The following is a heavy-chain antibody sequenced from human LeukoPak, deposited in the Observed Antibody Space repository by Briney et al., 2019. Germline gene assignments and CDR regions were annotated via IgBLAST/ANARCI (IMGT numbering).Heavy chain of an antibody. D-gene: IGHD1-26*01. V-gene: IGHV4-30-4*01. CDR3: ARAWSDEGLSSWFDP. J-gene: IGHJ5*02. CDR1: GGSISSGDSY. CDR2: IYSSGST. Sequence: PSETLSLTCTVSGGSISSGDSYWNWIRQPPGKGLEWIGYIYSSGSTYYNPSLKSRVTISVDTSKNQFSLKLSSVTAADTAVYYCARAWSDEGLSSWFDPWGQGTLVTVSS.